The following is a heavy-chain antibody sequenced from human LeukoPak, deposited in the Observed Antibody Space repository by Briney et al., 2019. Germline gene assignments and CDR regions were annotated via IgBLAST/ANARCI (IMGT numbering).Heavy chain of an antibody. CDR1: GFTFSSYT. V-gene: IGHV3-23*01. J-gene: IGHJ5*02. Sequence: GGSLRLSCAASGFTFSSYTMSWVRQAPGKGLEWVSTITTSDGNTYYADSVKGRFTISRDNSKNTLYLQMNSLRAEDTAVYYCAKAQGSGSYSDEEDWFDPWGQGTLVTVSS. CDR2: ITTSDGNT. CDR3: AKAQGSGSYSDEEDWFDP. D-gene: IGHD3-10*01.